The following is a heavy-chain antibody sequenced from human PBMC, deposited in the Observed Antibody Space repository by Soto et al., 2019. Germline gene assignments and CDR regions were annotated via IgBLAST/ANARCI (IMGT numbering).Heavy chain of an antibody. Sequence: QPGGSLRLSCAASGFIFSNFAMYWVRRAPGKGLEWVSSIRQSGDRASYADSARGRFTISRDNLKNTLFLHMNSLRAEDTAVYYYVKDLVAKGDCWGQGTLVTVSS. D-gene: IGHD5-12*01. CDR2: IRQSGDRA. V-gene: IGHV3-23*01. CDR1: GFIFSNFA. J-gene: IGHJ4*02. CDR3: VKDLVAKGDC.